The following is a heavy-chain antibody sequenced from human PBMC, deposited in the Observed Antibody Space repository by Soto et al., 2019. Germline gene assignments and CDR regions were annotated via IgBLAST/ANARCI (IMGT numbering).Heavy chain of an antibody. CDR3: SRGTYYPQSSGLHADY. J-gene: IGHJ4*02. CDR1: GFSFNDYA. D-gene: IGHD3-22*01. Sequence: LRLSCATSGFSFNDYAMYWVRQAPGQGLEWVAIISSDGHHQFYLDNLRGRFTVSRDNSKNTLYLQMNSLRPEDTAVYYCSRGTYYPQSSGLHADYCGPGTVVTVSS. CDR2: ISSDGHHQ. V-gene: IGHV3-30*03.